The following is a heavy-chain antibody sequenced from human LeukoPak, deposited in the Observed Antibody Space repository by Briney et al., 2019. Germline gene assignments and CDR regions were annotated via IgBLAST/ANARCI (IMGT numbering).Heavy chain of an antibody. CDR1: GFGVHTFA. J-gene: IGHJ4*02. CDR3: AKDHSADGWPTFEY. V-gene: IGHV3-23*01. D-gene: IGHD5-24*01. CDR2: ITKYDGRV. Sequence: GGSLRLSCAVSGFGVHTFAMSWVRLTPGWGLEWLASITKYDGRVYYADSVRGRFSISRDTSQNELYLQMNGLRADDSAMYFCAKDHSADGWPTFEYWGRGTLVTVSS.